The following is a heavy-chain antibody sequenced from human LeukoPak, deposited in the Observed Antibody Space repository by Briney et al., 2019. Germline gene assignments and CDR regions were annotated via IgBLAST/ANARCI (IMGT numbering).Heavy chain of an antibody. J-gene: IGHJ6*02. V-gene: IGHV1-2*02. D-gene: IGHD5-18*01. Sequence: ASVKVSCKASGYTFSDYFMHWVRQAPGQGLEWMGWINTNSGGANYAQKFQGRVTITADKSTSTAHMELSSLRSEDTAVYYCARRTYSYGSPYYYYGMDVWGQGTTVTVSS. CDR3: ARRTYSYGSPYYYYGMDV. CDR1: GYTFSDYF. CDR2: INTNSGGA.